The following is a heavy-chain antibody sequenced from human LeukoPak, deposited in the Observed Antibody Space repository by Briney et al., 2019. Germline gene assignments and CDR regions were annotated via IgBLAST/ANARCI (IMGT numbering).Heavy chain of an antibody. CDR2: VSGDGTTT. J-gene: IGHJ4*02. Sequence: GGSLRLSCAASGFTFDSSWMHWVRQDPVKELVWVARVSGDGTTTTYADSVKGRFTISRDNAKNTLYLQMNIVRAEDTAAYYCARGGSPFYWGQGSRVTVSS. V-gene: IGHV3-74*01. CDR1: GFTFDSSW. CDR3: ARGGSPFY.